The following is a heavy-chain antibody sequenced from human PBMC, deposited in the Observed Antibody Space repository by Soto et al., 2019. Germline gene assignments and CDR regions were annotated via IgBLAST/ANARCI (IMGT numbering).Heavy chain of an antibody. V-gene: IGHV4-59*01. Sequence: PSETLSLTCTVSGGSISSYYWSCIRQPPGKGLEWIGYIYYSGSTNYNPSLKSRVTISVDTSKNHFSLKLSSVTAADTAVYYCESSEHIVGAIPFTYWGQGTLVTVSS. D-gene: IGHD1-26*01. J-gene: IGHJ4*02. CDR1: GGSISSYY. CDR3: ESSEHIVGAIPFTY. CDR2: IYYSGST.